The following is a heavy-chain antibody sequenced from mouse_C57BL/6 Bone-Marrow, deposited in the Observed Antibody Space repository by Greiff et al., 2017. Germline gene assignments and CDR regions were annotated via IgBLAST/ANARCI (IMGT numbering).Heavy chain of an antibody. Sequence: VQLQQPGAELVKPGASVKLSCKASGYTFTSYWMHWVKQRPGQGLEWIGMIHPNSGSTNYNEKFKSKATLTVDKSSSTAYMQLSSLTSEDSAVYYCASWGLWSMISDDHAMDYWGQGTSVTVSS. V-gene: IGHV1-64*01. J-gene: IGHJ4*01. CDR1: GYTFTSYW. CDR2: IHPNSGST. CDR3: ASWGLWSMISDDHAMDY. D-gene: IGHD2-3*01.